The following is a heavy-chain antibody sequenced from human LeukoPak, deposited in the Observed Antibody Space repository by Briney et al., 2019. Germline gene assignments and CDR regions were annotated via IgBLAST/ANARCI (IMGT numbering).Heavy chain of an antibody. Sequence: GGSLRLSCAASGFTFSSYAMHWVRQAPGKGLEWVAVISYDGSNKYYADSVKGRFTISRDNSKNTPYLQMNSLRVEDTAVYYCARALPITMIVVVYPGGMDVWGQGTTVTVSS. CDR2: ISYDGSNK. V-gene: IGHV3-30-3*01. CDR3: ARALPITMIVVVYPGGMDV. CDR1: GFTFSSYA. D-gene: IGHD3-22*01. J-gene: IGHJ6*02.